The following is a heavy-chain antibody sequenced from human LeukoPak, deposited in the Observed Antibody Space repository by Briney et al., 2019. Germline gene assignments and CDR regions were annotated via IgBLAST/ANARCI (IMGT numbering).Heavy chain of an antibody. J-gene: IGHJ6*03. CDR1: GGSFSGYY. Sequence: ETLSLTCAVYGGSFSGYYWSWIRQPPGKGLEWVSAISGSGGSTYYADSVKGRFTISRDNSKNTLYLQMNSLRAEDTAVYYCAKEGMVRGVNGYYYYYMDVWGKGTTVTISS. CDR2: ISGSGGST. CDR3: AKEGMVRGVNGYYYYYMDV. V-gene: IGHV3-23*01. D-gene: IGHD3-10*01.